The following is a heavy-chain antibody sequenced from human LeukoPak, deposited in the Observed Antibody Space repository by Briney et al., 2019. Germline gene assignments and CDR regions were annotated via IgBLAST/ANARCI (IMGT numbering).Heavy chain of an antibody. CDR1: GFIFITHW. CDR3: VGGGGWLPDF. D-gene: IGHD6-19*01. CDR2: IKGDGTGT. J-gene: IGHJ4*02. V-gene: IGHV3-7*01. Sequence: PGGSLRLSCAASGFIFITHWMNWVRKAPGKGLKWVAIIKGDGTGTLYADSVKGRFTISRDNTKSSLYLQINSLRAEDTAVYYCVGGGGWLPDFWGQGVLVTVSS.